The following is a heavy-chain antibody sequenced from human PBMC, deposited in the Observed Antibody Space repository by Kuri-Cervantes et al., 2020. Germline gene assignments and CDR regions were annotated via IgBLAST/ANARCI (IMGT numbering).Heavy chain of an antibody. Sequence: GSLRLSCTVSGGSISSSSYYWGWIRQPPGKGLEWIGSIYYSGSTYYNPSLKSRVTISVDTSKNQFSLKLSSVTAADTAVYYCARLPLGTEVYFDYCGQGTLVTVSS. V-gene: IGHV4-39*01. D-gene: IGHD3-16*01. CDR1: GGSISSSSYY. CDR2: IYYSGST. CDR3: ARLPLGTEVYFDY. J-gene: IGHJ4*02.